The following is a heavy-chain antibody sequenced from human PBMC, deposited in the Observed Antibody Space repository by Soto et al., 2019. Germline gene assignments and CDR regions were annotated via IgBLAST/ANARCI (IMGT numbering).Heavy chain of an antibody. CDR1: GGSVSSGSYY. D-gene: IGHD6-19*01. Sequence: PSETLSLTCTVSGGSVSSGSYYWSWIRQPPGKGLEWIGCIYYSGSTNYNPSLKSRVTISVDTSKNQFSLKLSSVTAADTAVYYCAGGQWSPMGLYYYYYGMDVWGQGTTVTVSS. J-gene: IGHJ6*02. CDR3: AGGQWSPMGLYYYYYGMDV. CDR2: IYYSGST. V-gene: IGHV4-61*01.